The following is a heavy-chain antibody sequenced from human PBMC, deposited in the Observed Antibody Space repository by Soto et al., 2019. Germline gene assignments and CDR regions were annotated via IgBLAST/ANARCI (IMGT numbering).Heavy chain of an antibody. CDR3: ARVAWSGYALVDY. J-gene: IGHJ4*02. CDR2: INSDGSST. V-gene: IGHV3-74*01. CDR1: GFTFSSYW. D-gene: IGHD3-3*01. Sequence: EVQLVESGGGLVQPGGSLRLSCAASGFTFSSYWMLWVRQAPGKGLVWVSRINSDGSSTSSADSVKGRFTISRDNAKNTLYLQMNSLRAEDTAVYYCARVAWSGYALVDYWGQGTLVTVSS.